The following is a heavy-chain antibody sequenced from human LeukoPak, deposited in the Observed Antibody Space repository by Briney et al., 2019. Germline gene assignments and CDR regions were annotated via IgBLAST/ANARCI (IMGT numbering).Heavy chain of an antibody. CDR2: FDPEDGET. J-gene: IGHJ3*02. CDR1: GYTLTELS. V-gene: IGHV1-24*01. D-gene: IGHD3-3*01. CDR3: ATGLTGVAYAFDI. Sequence: ASVKVSCKVSGYTLTELSMHWVRQAPGKGLEWMGGFDPEDGETIYAQKFQGRVTMTEDTSTDAAYMELSSLRSEDTAAYYCATGLTGVAYAFDIWGQGTMVTVSS.